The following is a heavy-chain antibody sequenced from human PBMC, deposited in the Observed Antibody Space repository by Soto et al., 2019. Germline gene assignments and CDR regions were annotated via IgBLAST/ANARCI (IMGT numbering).Heavy chain of an antibody. CDR3: ARDGSPDYGGNSGYYYYGMDV. J-gene: IGHJ6*02. CDR2: IIPIFGTA. V-gene: IGHV1-69*13. D-gene: IGHD4-17*01. Sequence: SVKVSCKASGGTFSSYAISWVRQAPGQGLEWMGGIIPIFGTANYAQKFQGRVTITADESTSTAYIELSSLRSEDTAVYYCARDGSPDYGGNSGYYYYGMDVWGQGTTVTVSS. CDR1: GGTFSSYA.